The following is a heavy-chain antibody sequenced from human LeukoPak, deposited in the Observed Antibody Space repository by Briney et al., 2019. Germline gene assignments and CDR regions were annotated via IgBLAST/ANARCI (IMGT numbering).Heavy chain of an antibody. V-gene: IGHV3-11*03. CDR1: GFSFSDYY. CDR2: ISNNNYA. D-gene: IGHD3-10*01. CDR3: VRRRNYYGSADY. Sequence: GGSLRLSCAASGFSFSDYYMTWIRQAPGKGLEWVSAISNNNYANYADSVRGRFTISRDNAKKSLYLQVNSLRAEDTAVYYCVRRRNYYGSADYWGQGTLVTVSS. J-gene: IGHJ4*02.